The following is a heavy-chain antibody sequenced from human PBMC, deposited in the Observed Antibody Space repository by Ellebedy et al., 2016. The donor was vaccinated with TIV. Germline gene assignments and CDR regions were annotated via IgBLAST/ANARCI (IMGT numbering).Heavy chain of an antibody. CDR3: AKDEAARGALDI. CDR2: ISYDGSNK. J-gene: IGHJ3*02. CDR1: GFIFDAYG. D-gene: IGHD6-6*01. Sequence: PGGSLRLSCAGSGFIFDAYGVHWVCQAPGKGLEWVAVISYDGSNKYYADSVRGRFTISRDNSKNTLYLEMNSLRAEDTAVYYCAKDEAARGALDIWGQGTMVTVSS. V-gene: IGHV3-30*18.